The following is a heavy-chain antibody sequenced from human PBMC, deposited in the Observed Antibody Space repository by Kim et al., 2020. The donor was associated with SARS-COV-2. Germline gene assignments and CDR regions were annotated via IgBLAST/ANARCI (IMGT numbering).Heavy chain of an antibody. J-gene: IGHJ4*02. CDR2: SSSPI. D-gene: IGHD4-4*01. V-gene: IGHV3-48*02. CDR3: ASAQSDY. Sequence: SSSPIYYADSVKGRFTISRDNAKNSLYLQMNSLRDEDTAVYYCASAQSDYWGQGTLVTVSS.